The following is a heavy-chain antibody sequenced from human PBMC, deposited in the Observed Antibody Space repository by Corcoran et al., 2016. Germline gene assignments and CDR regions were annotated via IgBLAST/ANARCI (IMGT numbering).Heavy chain of an antibody. CDR3: AGDLYDFWSVYSFVGY. CDR2: IIPIFGTA. CDR1: GGTFSSYA. V-gene: IGHV1-69*01. D-gene: IGHD3-3*01. Sequence: QVQLVQSGAEVKMPGTSVKVSCKASGGTFSSYAISWVRQAPGQGLEWMGGIIPIFGTANYAQKFQGRVTITADESTRTAYMKLSSLRSEDTVVYYRAGDLYDFWSVYSFVGYWGQGTLVTVSS. J-gene: IGHJ4*02.